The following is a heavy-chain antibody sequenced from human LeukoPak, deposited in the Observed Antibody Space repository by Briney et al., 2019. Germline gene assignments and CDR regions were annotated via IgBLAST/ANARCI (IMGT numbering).Heavy chain of an antibody. J-gene: IGHJ4*02. D-gene: IGHD2-15*01. Sequence: SGGSLRLSCAASGFTFSSYGMHRVRQAQGKGLEWVAVISYDGSNKYYADSVKGRFAISRDNSKNTLYLQMNSLRAEDTAVYYCAKDTVVSGYCSGGSCYEFDYWGQGTLVTVSS. CDR1: GFTFSSYG. CDR2: ISYDGSNK. CDR3: AKDTVVSGYCSGGSCYEFDY. V-gene: IGHV3-30*18.